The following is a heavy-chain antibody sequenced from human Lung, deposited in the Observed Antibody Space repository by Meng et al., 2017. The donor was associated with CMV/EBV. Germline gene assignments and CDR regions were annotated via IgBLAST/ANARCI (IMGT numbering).Heavy chain of an antibody. Sequence: GESLKISCAASGFSFSDYYMSWIRQAPGKGLEWVSYISSSGTTIYYADSVKGRFTISRDNAENSLYLQVNSLRAEDTAVYYCARLYREVDYWGQGTLVTVSS. D-gene: IGHD4-11*01. CDR1: GFSFSDYY. CDR2: ISSSGTTI. J-gene: IGHJ4*02. V-gene: IGHV3-11*01. CDR3: ARLYREVDY.